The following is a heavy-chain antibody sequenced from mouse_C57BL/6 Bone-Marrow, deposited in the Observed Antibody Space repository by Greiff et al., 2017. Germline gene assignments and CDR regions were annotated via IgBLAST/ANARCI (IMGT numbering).Heavy chain of an antibody. V-gene: IGHV5-17*01. CDR1: GFTFSDYG. CDR3: ARDYYGSSSCFDY. J-gene: IGHJ2*01. Sequence: EVQVVESGGGLVKPGGSLKLSCAASGFTFSDYGMHWVRQAPEKGLEWVAYISSGSSTIYYADTAKGRFTFSRDNAKNTLFLQMTSLRSEDTAMYYCARDYYGSSSCFDYWGQGTTLTVSA. D-gene: IGHD1-1*01. CDR2: ISSGSSTI.